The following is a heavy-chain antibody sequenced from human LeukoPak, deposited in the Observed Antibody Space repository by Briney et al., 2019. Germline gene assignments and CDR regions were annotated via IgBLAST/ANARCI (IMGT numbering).Heavy chain of an antibody. CDR2: ISAYNGNT. CDR3: ARGGRYCSGGSCFVDY. D-gene: IGHD2-15*01. V-gene: IGHV1-18*04. J-gene: IGHJ4*02. CDR1: GYTFTSYY. Sequence: GASVKVSCKASGYTFTSYYMHWVRQAPGQGLEWMGWISAYNGNTNYAQKLQGRVTMTTDTSTSTAYMELRSLRSDDTAVYYCARGGRYCSGGSCFVDYWGQGTLVTVSS.